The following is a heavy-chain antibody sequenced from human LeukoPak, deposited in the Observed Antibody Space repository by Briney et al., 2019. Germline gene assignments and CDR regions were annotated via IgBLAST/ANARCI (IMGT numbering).Heavy chain of an antibody. CDR3: ARTREYSSSWYFDY. CDR2: IIPIFGTA. D-gene: IGHD6-13*01. CDR1: GGTFSSYA. V-gene: IGHV1-69*05. J-gene: IGHJ4*02. Sequence: ASVKVSCKASGGTFSSYAISWVRQAPGQGLEWMGGIIPIFGTANYAQKFQGRVTITTDESTSTAYMELSSLRSEDTAVYYCARTREYSSSWYFDYWGQGTLVTVSS.